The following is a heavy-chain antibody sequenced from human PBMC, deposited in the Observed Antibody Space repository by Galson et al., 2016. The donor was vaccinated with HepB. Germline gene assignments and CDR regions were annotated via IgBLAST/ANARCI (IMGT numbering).Heavy chain of an antibody. CDR2: ISINDNT. V-gene: IGHV3-53*01. CDR1: GFTVGDDY. J-gene: IGHJ1*01. Sequence: SLRLSCAASGFTVGDDYMSWVRQAPGKGLEWISFISINDNTFYRDSVKGRFSISRDRSTNTLYLQMNSLRVEDTAVYYCARAQKWELLFPSWGQGTLVTVSS. D-gene: IGHD1-26*01. CDR3: ARAQKWELLFPS.